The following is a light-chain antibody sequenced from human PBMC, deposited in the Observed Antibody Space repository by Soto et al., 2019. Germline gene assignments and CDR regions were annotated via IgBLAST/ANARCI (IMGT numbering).Light chain of an antibody. CDR3: CSYAGTITWV. CDR2: EVS. Sequence: QSALTQPASVSGSPGQSITISCPGTSSDVGSYDFVSWYQQHPGKAPKFMIYEVSKRPSGVSNRFSGSKSGNTASLTISGLQAEDEADYYCCSYAGTITWVFGGGTQLTVL. J-gene: IGLJ3*02. V-gene: IGLV2-23*02. CDR1: SSDVGSYDF.